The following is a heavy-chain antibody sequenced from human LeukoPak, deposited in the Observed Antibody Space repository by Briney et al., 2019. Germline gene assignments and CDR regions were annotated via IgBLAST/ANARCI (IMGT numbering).Heavy chain of an antibody. J-gene: IGHJ4*02. D-gene: IGHD3-16*02. CDR3: ARGVYDYVWGSYRYREGYFDY. CDR1: GGSFSGYY. V-gene: IGHV4-34*01. Sequence: SETLSLTCAVYGGSFSGYYWSWIRQPPRKGLEWIGEINHSGSTNYNPSLKSRVTISVDTSKNQFSLKLSSVTAADTAVYYCARGVYDYVWGSYRYREGYFDYWGQGTLVTVSS. CDR2: INHSGST.